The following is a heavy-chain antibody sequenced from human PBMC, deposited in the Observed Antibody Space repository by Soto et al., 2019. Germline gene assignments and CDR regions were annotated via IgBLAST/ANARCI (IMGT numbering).Heavy chain of an antibody. D-gene: IGHD7-27*01. V-gene: IGHV3-33*01. Sequence: QVQLVESGGGVVQPGRSLRLSCGASGFTFSTYGMHWVRQAPGKGLEWVAVIGHDGANKYYADSVKGRLTIARDNSKNTLYLEMNSLRAEDTAVYYCVRDVSNWGRDFDKWGQGTLVIVSS. CDR2: IGHDGANK. CDR1: GFTFSTYG. J-gene: IGHJ4*02. CDR3: VRDVSNWGRDFDK.